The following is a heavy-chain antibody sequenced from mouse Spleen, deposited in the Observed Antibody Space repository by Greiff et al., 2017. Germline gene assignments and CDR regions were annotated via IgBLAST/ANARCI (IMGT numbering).Heavy chain of an antibody. V-gene: IGHV1-19*01. J-gene: IGHJ4*01. Sequence: VQLQQSGPVLVKPGASVKMSCKASGYTFTDYYMNWVKQSHGKSLEWIGVINPYNGGTSYNQKFKGKATLTVDESSSTAYMELNSLTSEDSAVYYCARYRVMGLRSSYYAMDYWGQGTSVTVSS. CDR2: INPYNGGT. CDR1: GYTFTDYY. CDR3: ARYRVMGLRSSYYAMDY. D-gene: IGHD1-1*01.